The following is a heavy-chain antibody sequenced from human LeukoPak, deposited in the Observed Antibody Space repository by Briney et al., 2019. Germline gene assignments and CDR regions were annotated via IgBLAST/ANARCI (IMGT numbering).Heavy chain of an antibody. CDR2: INHSGST. Sequence: SETLSLTCAVYGGSFSGYYWSWIHQPPGKGLEWIGEINHSGSTNYNPSLKSRVTISVDTSKNQFSLKLSSVTAADTAVYYCARDYDSSGYYWDYFDYWGQGTLVTVSS. CDR3: ARDYDSSGYYWDYFDY. D-gene: IGHD3-22*01. CDR1: GGSFSGYY. J-gene: IGHJ4*02. V-gene: IGHV4-34*01.